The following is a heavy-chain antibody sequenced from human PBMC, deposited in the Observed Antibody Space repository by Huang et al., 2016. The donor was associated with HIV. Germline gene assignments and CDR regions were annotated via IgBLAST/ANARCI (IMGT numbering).Heavy chain of an antibody. D-gene: IGHD2-2*01. CDR1: GGSFSNHV. CDR2: IIPILGTT. CDR3: ASESNIVVVPHTIKFFDY. J-gene: IGHJ4*02. Sequence: QVQLVQSGAEVKKPGSSVKVSCKASGGSFSNHVFSWVRQGPGQGLEWRGGIIPILGTTNYAQKFQGRVTITADESTGTAYLELSSLRSEDTAVYFCASESNIVVVPHTIKFFDYWGQGTLVTVSS. V-gene: IGHV1-69*01.